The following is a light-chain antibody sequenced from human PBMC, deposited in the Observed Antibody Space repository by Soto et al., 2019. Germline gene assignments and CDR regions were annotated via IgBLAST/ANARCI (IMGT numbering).Light chain of an antibody. CDR1: GSDVGGYNY. CDR3: SSFAGSNIWV. Sequence: QSALTQPASVSGSPGQSITISCTGTGSDVGGYNYVSWYQQYPGKAPKLLIYEVRNRPSGVSNRFSGSKSGNTASLTISGLQAEDEADYYCSSFAGSNIWVFGGGTKLTVL. CDR2: EVR. J-gene: IGLJ3*02. V-gene: IGLV2-14*01.